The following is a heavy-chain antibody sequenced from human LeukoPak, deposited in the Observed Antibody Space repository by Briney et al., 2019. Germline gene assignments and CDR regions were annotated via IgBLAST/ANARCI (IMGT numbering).Heavy chain of an antibody. Sequence: PGGSLRLSCAASGFTFSSYAMSWVRQAPGKGLEWVSAISGSGGSTYYADSVKGRFTISRDNSKNTLYLQMNSLRAEDTAVYYYAKEVSGRITIFGVANYYYYGMDVWGQGTTVTVSS. D-gene: IGHD3-3*01. CDR2: ISGSGGST. CDR3: AKEVSGRITIFGVANYYYYGMDV. J-gene: IGHJ6*02. V-gene: IGHV3-23*01. CDR1: GFTFSSYA.